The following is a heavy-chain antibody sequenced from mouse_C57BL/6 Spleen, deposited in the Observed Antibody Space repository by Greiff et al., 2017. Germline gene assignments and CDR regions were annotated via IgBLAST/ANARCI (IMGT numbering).Heavy chain of an antibody. CDR2: IYPRSGNT. D-gene: IGHD1-1*01. CDR1: GYTFTSYG. J-gene: IGHJ2*01. Sequence: QVQLKESGAELARPGASVKLSCKASGYTFTSYGISWVKQRTGQGLEWIGEIYPRSGNTYYNEKFKGKATLTADKSSSTAYMELRSLTSEDSAVXVYARPVTTVGATDDYWGQGTTLTVSA. CDR3: ARPVTTVGATDDY. V-gene: IGHV1-81*01.